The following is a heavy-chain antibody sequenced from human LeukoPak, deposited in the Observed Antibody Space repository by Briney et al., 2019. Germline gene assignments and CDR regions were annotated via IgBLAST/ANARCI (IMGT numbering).Heavy chain of an antibody. D-gene: IGHD6-13*01. CDR1: RFTFSTTA. CDR2: ISGSGGST. V-gene: IGHV3-23*01. J-gene: IGHJ4*02. Sequence: GGSLRLSCGASRFTFSTTAMSWVRQAPGKGLEWVSGISGSGGSTYYADSVKGRLTISRDNSKNTLYLQMNSLRAEDTAVYYCAKGAGSSSWYAGYFDYWGQGTLVTVSS. CDR3: AKGAGSSSWYAGYFDY.